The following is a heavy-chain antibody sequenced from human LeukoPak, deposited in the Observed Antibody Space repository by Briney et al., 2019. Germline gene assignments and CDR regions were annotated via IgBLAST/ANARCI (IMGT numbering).Heavy chain of an antibody. Sequence: GGSLRLSCAASGFTFSFSAMSWVRQAPGKGLEWVSYISTSSSTIYYADSVKGRFTISRDNAENSLYLQMNSLRVEDTAVYYCARDYTRDVYNIWGQGTLVTVSS. CDR2: ISTSSSTI. J-gene: IGHJ4*02. V-gene: IGHV3-48*01. CDR1: GFTFSFSA. D-gene: IGHD3-9*01. CDR3: ARDYTRDVYNI.